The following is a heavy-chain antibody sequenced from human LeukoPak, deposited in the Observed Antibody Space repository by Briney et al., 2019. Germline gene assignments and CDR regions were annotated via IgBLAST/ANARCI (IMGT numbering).Heavy chain of an antibody. D-gene: IGHD5-24*01. J-gene: IGHJ3*02. CDR3: ARGRDGYNRGDAYDI. Sequence: SVKVSCKASGGSITTYVISWVQQAPGQGLEWMGGIIPVFGTANYAQKFQGRVTITTDEYTSTVYMDLFSLRSEDTAVYYCARGRDGYNRGDAYDIWGQGTMVTVSS. CDR1: GGSITTYV. V-gene: IGHV1-69*05. CDR2: IIPVFGTA.